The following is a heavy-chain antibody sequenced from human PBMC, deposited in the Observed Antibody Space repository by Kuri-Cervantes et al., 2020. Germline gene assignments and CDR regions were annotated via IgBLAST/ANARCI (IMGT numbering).Heavy chain of an antibody. D-gene: IGHD2/OR15-2a*01. J-gene: IGHJ6*03. CDR1: GITFRNYY. V-gene: IGHV3-7*01. CDR3: ARSSRYMDV. Sequence: GGSLRLSCAASGITFRNYYMTGVRQTPGKGLEWVANIKQDGSEKYYVDSVKGQFTISRENAKNSLYLQMNSLRAEDTAVYYCARSSRYMDVWGKGTTVTVSS. CDR2: IKQDGSEK.